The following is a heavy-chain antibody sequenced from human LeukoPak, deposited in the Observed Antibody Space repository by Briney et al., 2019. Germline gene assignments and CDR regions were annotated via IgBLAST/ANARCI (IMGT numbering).Heavy chain of an antibody. V-gene: IGHV3-7*01. J-gene: IGHJ5*02. Sequence: GGSLRLSCAASGFTFSSYWMSWVRQAPGKGLGWVANIKQDGSEKYYVDSVKGRFTISRDNAKNSLYLQMNSLRAEDTAVYYCARERGGCSSTSCHNWFDPWGQGTLVTVSS. CDR1: GFTFSSYW. CDR2: IKQDGSEK. CDR3: ARERGGCSSTSCHNWFDP. D-gene: IGHD2-2*01.